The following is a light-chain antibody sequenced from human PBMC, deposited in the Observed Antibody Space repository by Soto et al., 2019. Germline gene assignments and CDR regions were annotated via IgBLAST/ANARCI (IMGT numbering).Light chain of an antibody. Sequence: QSVLTQPPSVSGSPGQSVTISCTGTSTDFVGYNRVSWYQQPPGTAPKLMIYEVSKRPSGVADGFSGAKSGNTASLTISGLQAADEADYYCSLYTSENAYVFGTGTKVTVL. J-gene: IGLJ1*01. CDR2: EVS. V-gene: IGLV2-18*01. CDR1: STDFVGYNR. CDR3: SLYTSENAYV.